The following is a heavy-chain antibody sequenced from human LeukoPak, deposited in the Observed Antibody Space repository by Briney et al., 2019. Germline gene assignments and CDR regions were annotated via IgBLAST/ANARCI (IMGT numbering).Heavy chain of an antibody. CDR1: GGTFSSYA. J-gene: IGHJ4*02. V-gene: IGHV1-69*13. CDR3: ARPEYSGYEDEFYFDY. D-gene: IGHD5-12*01. CDR2: IIPIFGTA. Sequence: SVKVSCKASGGTFSSYAISWVRQAPGQGLEWMGGIIPIFGTANYAQKFQGRVTITADESTSTAYMELSSLRSEDSAVYYCARPEYSGYEDEFYFDYWGQGTLVTVSS.